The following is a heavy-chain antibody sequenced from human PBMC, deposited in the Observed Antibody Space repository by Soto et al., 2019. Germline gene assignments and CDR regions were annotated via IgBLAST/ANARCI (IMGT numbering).Heavy chain of an antibody. V-gene: IGHV4-39*01. CDR2: IYYSGST. CDR3: ARARSGDRRFDS. Sequence: SVTLSLTCIISGDSIRRRSYSRDWTRKPPGKGLEWIGSIYYSGSTYYNPSLKSRVTISVDTSKNQFSLKLSSVTAADTAVYYCARARSGDRRFDSWGQGALVTVS. J-gene: IGHJ4*02. CDR1: GDSIRRRSYS. D-gene: IGHD2-21*02.